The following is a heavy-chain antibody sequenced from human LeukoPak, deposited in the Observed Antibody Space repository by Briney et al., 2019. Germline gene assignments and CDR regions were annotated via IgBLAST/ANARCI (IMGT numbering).Heavy chain of an antibody. CDR3: ARSPRGYSYGDIDY. J-gene: IGHJ4*02. D-gene: IGHD5-18*01. CDR1: GGSISSYY. Sequence: PSETLSLTCTVSGGSISSYYWSWIRQPPGKGLEWIGYIYYSGSTNYNPSLKSRVTISVDTSKNQFSLKLSSVTAADTAEYYCARSPRGYSYGDIDYWGQGTLVTVSS. V-gene: IGHV4-59*01. CDR2: IYYSGST.